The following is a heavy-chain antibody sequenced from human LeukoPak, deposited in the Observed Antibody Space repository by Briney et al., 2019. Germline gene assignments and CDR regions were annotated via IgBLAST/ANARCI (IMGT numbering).Heavy chain of an antibody. V-gene: IGHV1-2*03. CDR1: GYTFTGYY. CDR2: INPNSGGT. D-gene: IGHD3-10*01. Sequence: LVASVKVSCKASGYTFTGYYMHWVRQAPGQGLEWMGWINPNSGGTNYAQKFQGRVTMTRDTSISTAYMELSSLRSDDTAVYYCARVTWDYGSGSYYYYYYGMDVWGQGTTVTVSS. J-gene: IGHJ6*02. CDR3: ARVTWDYGSGSYYYYYYGMDV.